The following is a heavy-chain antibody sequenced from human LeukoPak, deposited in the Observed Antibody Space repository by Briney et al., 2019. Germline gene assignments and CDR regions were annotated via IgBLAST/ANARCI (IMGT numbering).Heavy chain of an antibody. J-gene: IGHJ6*02. CDR2: INAGNGNT. CDR1: GYTFTNYA. Sequence: ASVTVSCKASGYTFTNYAMHWVRQAPGQRLEWMGWINAGNGNTKYSQKFQGRVTITRDTSASTAYMELSSLRSEDTAVYYCARVSIFDFGMDVWGQGTTVTVSS. CDR3: ARVSIFDFGMDV. D-gene: IGHD3-3*01. V-gene: IGHV1-3*01.